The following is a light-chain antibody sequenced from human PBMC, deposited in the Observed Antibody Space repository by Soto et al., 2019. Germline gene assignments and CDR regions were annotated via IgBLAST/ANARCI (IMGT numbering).Light chain of an antibody. J-gene: IGLJ2*01. CDR3: SSYTSSSSVV. Sequence: QSALTQPASVSGSPGQSITISCTGTSSDVGGYSYVSWYQQHPGKAPKLIIYDVSNRPSGVSNRFSGSKSGNTASLTISGLQAEDEADYYCSSYTSSSSVVFGGGTKLTVL. CDR1: SSDVGGYSY. CDR2: DVS. V-gene: IGLV2-14*01.